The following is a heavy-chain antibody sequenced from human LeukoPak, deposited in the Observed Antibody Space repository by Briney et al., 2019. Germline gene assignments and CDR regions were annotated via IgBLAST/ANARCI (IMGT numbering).Heavy chain of an antibody. CDR3: ASRPRRGYSGYDVGINCFDY. D-gene: IGHD5-12*01. CDR1: GGTFSSYA. CDR2: IIPIFGTA. J-gene: IGHJ4*02. Sequence: SVKVSCKASGGTFSSYAISWVRQAPGQGLEWMGGIIPIFGTANYAQKFQGRVTITTDESTSTAYMELSSLRSEDTAVYYCASRPRRGYSGYDVGINCFDYWGQGTLVTVSS. V-gene: IGHV1-69*05.